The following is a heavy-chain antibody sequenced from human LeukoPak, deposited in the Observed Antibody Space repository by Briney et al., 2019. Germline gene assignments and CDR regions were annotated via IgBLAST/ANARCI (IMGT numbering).Heavy chain of an antibody. CDR3: ARHITRYCSSTSCSDDAFDI. CDR2: IYTSGST. J-gene: IGHJ3*02. D-gene: IGHD2-2*01. Sequence: SETLSLTCTVSGGSISSYYWSWIRQPAGKGLEWIGRIYTSGSTNYNPSLKSRVTMSVDTSKNQFSLKLSSVTAADTAVYYCARHITRYCSSTSCSDDAFDIWGQGTMVTVSS. V-gene: IGHV4-4*07. CDR1: GGSISSYY.